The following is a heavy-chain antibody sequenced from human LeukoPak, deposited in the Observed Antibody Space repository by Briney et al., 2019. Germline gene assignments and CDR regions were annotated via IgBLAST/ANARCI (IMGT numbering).Heavy chain of an antibody. CDR3: ARERSDPNSYDWIDY. CDR1: GYTFTSYG. V-gene: IGHV1-18*01. Sequence: ASVKVSCTASGYTFTSYGISWVRQAPGQGLEWMGWISAYNGNTNYAQRLQGRVTMTTDTSTSTAYMELRSLRSDDTAVYYCARERSDPNSYDWIDYWGQGTLVTVSS. CDR2: ISAYNGNT. J-gene: IGHJ4*02. D-gene: IGHD3-3*01.